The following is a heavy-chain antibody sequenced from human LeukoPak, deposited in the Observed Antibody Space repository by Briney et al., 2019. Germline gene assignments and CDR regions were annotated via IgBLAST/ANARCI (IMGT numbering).Heavy chain of an antibody. CDR1: GGSISTSGYY. CDR2: IYYSGST. CDR3: AREEYSSDWYGHDS. Sequence: PSETLSLTCTVSGGSISTSGYYWAWIRQPPGKGLEWIGSIYYSGSTFDNPSLKSRVTLSVDTSKNQFSLRLTSVTAADTAFYYCAREEYSSDWYGHDSWGQGTLVTVSS. V-gene: IGHV4-39*07. D-gene: IGHD6-13*01. J-gene: IGHJ4*02.